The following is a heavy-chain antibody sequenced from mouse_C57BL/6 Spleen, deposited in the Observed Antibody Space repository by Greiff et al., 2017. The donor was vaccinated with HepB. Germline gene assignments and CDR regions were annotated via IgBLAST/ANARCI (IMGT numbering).Heavy chain of an antibody. D-gene: IGHD1-1*01. CDR3: ARRSGDYGSAGFDY. CDR2: INPYNGGT. Sequence: EVQLQQSGPVLVKPGASVKMSCKASGYTFTDYYMNWVKQSHGKSLEWIGVINPYNGGTSYNQKFKGKATLTVDKSSSTAYMELNSLTSEDSAVYYCARRSGDYGSAGFDYWGQGTTLTVSS. V-gene: IGHV1-19*01. CDR1: GYTFTDYY. J-gene: IGHJ2*01.